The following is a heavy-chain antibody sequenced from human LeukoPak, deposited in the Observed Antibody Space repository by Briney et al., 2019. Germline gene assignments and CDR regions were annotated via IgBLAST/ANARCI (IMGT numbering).Heavy chain of an antibody. J-gene: IGHJ4*02. CDR3: ARVVRAASWRSCDY. V-gene: IGHV4-61*01. CDR2: VYYNGGT. CDR1: GDSVSNSLYY. D-gene: IGHD6-13*01. Sequence: SETLSLTCTVSGDSVSNSLYYWSWVRQPPGKGLEWIGYVYYNGGTNYSPLLKSRVTISIDTSTNQFSLRLNSMTAADTGVYYCARVVRAASWRSCDYWGQGSLVTVSS.